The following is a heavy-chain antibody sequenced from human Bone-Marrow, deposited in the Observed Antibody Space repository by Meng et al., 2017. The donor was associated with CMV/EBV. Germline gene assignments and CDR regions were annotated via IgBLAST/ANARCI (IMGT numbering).Heavy chain of an antibody. V-gene: IGHV1-2*02. D-gene: IGHD7-27*01. CDR3: ARDNNWGPDY. Sequence: ASVKVSCKTSGYTFSAHFVNWVRQAPGQGLEWMGWINTNSGDTNYAQQFQGRVTLTRDTSINTGYMELTRLTSDDTAVYYCARDNNWGPDYWDQGTLVTISS. CDR2: INTNSGDT. J-gene: IGHJ4*02. CDR1: GYTFSAHF.